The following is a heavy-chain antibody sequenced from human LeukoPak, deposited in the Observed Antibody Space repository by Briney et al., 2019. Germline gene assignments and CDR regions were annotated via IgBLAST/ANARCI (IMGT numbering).Heavy chain of an antibody. J-gene: IGHJ6*03. CDR2: VYSGGST. CDR1: GFTVSSNY. V-gene: IGHV3-53*01. CDR3: ARSLAAAGPYYYYYYMDV. Sequence: GGSLRLSCAASGFTVSSNYMSWVRQAPGKGLEWVSVVYSGGSTYYADSVKGRFTISRDDSKNTLYLQMNSLRAEDTAVYYCARSLAAAGPYYYYYYMDVWGKGTTVTVSS. D-gene: IGHD6-13*01.